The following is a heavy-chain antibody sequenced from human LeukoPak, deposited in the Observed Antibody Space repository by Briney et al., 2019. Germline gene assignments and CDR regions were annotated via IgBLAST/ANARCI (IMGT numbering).Heavy chain of an antibody. CDR1: GFSLSTSGGG. CDR3: AHRSGSYFFDY. D-gene: IGHD1-26*01. V-gene: IGHV2-5*01. Sequence: SGPTLVNPTQTLTLTCTFSGFSLSTSGGGVGWIRQPPGNALEGLALIYWNDDKRYSPSLKSRLTITKDTSKNRVVLTMTNMDPVDAATYYCAHRSGSYFFDYWGQGTLVTVSS. J-gene: IGHJ4*02. CDR2: IYWNDDK.